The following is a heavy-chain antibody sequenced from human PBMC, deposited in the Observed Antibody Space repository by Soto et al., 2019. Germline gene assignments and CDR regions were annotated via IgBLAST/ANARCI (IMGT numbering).Heavy chain of an antibody. J-gene: IGHJ5*02. CDR2: INAGNGNT. Sequence: ASVKVSCKASGYTFTSYAMHWVRQAPGQRLEWMGWINAGNGNTKYSQKFQGRVTITRDTSASTAYMELSSLRSEDTAVYYCARGSTPEYSSSYNWFDPWGQGTLVTVSS. V-gene: IGHV1-3*01. CDR1: GYTFTSYA. CDR3: ARGSTPEYSSSYNWFDP. D-gene: IGHD6-6*01.